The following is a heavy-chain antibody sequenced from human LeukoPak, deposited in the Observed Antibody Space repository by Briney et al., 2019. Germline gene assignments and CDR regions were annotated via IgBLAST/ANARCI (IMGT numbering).Heavy chain of an antibody. Sequence: PGGSLRLSCAASGVTFSSYSMNWVRRAPGKGLEWGSDISSSSSTIYYADSVKGRFTISRDNAKNFMYLQMNSLRAEDTAVYYCARGGPYDFWSGYTEVYYFDYWGQGTLVTVSS. V-gene: IGHV3-48*01. CDR2: ISSSSSTI. D-gene: IGHD3-3*01. CDR1: GVTFSSYS. J-gene: IGHJ4*02. CDR3: ARGGPYDFWSGYTEVYYFDY.